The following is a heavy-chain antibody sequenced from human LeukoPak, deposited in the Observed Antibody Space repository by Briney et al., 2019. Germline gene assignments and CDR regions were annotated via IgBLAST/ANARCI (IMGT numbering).Heavy chain of an antibody. V-gene: IGHV4-34*01. CDR2: INHSGST. Sequence: PSETLSLTCAVYGGSFSGYYWSWIRQPPGKGLEWIGEINHSGSTNYNPSLKSRVTISVDTSKNQFSLKLSSVTAADTAVYYCARDRTGRQPFDYWGQGTLVTVSS. CDR3: ARDRTGRQPFDY. CDR1: GGSFSGYY. D-gene: IGHD2-2*01. J-gene: IGHJ4*02.